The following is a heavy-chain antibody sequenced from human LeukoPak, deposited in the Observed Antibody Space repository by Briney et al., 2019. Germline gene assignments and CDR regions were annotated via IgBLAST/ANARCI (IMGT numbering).Heavy chain of an antibody. CDR2: INHSGST. D-gene: IGHD3-22*01. CDR3: ATNREENTMTVGGSFDY. Sequence: SETLSLTCAVYGGSFSGYYWSWIRQPPGKGLEWIGEINHSGSTNYNPSLKSRVTISVDTSKNQFSLKLSSVTAADTAVYYCATNREENTMTVGGSFDYWGQGTLVTVSS. V-gene: IGHV4-34*01. J-gene: IGHJ4*02. CDR1: GGSFSGYY.